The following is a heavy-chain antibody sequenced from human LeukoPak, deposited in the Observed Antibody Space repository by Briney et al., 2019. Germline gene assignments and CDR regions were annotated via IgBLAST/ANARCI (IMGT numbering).Heavy chain of an antibody. D-gene: IGHD6-13*01. CDR2: IIPIFGTA. J-gene: IGHJ6*02. CDR3: ARRAAALRYYGMDV. CDR1: GGTFSSYA. Sequence: GSSVKVSCKASGGTFSSYAISWVRQAPGQGLEWMGGIIPIFGTANYAQKFQGRVTITADESTSTAYMELSSLRSEDTAAYYCARRAAALRYYGMDVWGQGTTVTVSS. V-gene: IGHV1-69*01.